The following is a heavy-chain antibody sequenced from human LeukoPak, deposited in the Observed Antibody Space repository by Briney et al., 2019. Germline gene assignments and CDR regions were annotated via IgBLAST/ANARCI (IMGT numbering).Heavy chain of an antibody. J-gene: IGHJ6*04. Sequence: SETLSLTCAVYGGSFNGYYWSWIRQPPGKGLEWIGESNHSGSTNYNPSLKSRVTISVDTSKNQFSLKLSSVTAADTAVYYCARDWVQQEGYYYYYGMDVWGKGTTVTVSS. V-gene: IGHV4-34*01. CDR2: SNHSGST. CDR3: ARDWVQQEGYYYYYGMDV. D-gene: IGHD5-18*01. CDR1: GGSFNGYY.